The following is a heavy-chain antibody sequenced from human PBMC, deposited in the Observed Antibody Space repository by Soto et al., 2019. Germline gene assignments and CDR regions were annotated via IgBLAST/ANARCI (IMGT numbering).Heavy chain of an antibody. D-gene: IGHD2-8*02. CDR1: GGSFSGYY. CDR3: ARGQSSLLLDC. CDR2: INHSGST. J-gene: IGHJ4*02. V-gene: IGHV4-34*01. Sequence: QVQLQQWGAGLLKPSETLSLTCAVYGGSFSGYYWSWIRQPPGKGLEWIGEINHSGSTNYNPSLKSRVTRSVDTAKNQFSLKLSSVTAADTAVYYCARGQSSLLLDCWGQGVLVNVSS.